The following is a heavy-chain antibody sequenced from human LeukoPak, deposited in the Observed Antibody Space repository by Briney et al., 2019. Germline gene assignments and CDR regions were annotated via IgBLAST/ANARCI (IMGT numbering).Heavy chain of an antibody. J-gene: IGHJ4*02. CDR2: IRYDGSNK. Sequence: GGSLRLSCAASGFSFRSYGMHWVRQAPGEGLEWVAFIRYDGSNKYYADSVKSRFTISRDNSKNTLYLQMNSLRAEDTAVYYCAKDKVLRYFDWLFDLDYWGQGTLVTVSS. CDR3: AKDKVLRYFDWLFDLDY. D-gene: IGHD3-9*01. CDR1: GFSFRSYG. V-gene: IGHV3-30*02.